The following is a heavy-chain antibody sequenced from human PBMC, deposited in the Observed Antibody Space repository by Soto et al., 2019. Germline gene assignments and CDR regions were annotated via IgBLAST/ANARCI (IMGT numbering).Heavy chain of an antibody. V-gene: IGHV6-1*01. CDR3: ARLGAYYYSSAMDL. D-gene: IGHD3-16*01. CDR1: GDSVSSNSAS. CDR2: TYYRSKWYN. J-gene: IGHJ6*02. Sequence: PSQTLSLTCAISGDSVSSNSASWNWIRQSPSRGLEWLGRTYYRSKWYNDYAVSVKSRITINPDTSKNQFSLPLNSVTPDDPAVYYCARLGAYYYSSAMDLWGQRTTVTVSS.